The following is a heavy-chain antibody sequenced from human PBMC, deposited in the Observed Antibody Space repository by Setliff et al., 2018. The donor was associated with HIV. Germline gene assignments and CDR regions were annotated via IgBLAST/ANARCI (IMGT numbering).Heavy chain of an antibody. V-gene: IGHV4-4*08. CDR2: IYTSGST. Sequence: PSETLSLTCTVSGDSIGTYYWSWIRQPPGKGLEWIGHIYTSGSTNYNPSLRSRVTISVDTSKNHFSLRLSSVTAADTAVYYCARGEFYCGTDCYWSSFDYWGQGILVTVSS. CDR1: GDSIGTYY. CDR3: ARGEFYCGTDCYWSSFDY. J-gene: IGHJ4*02. D-gene: IGHD2-21*02.